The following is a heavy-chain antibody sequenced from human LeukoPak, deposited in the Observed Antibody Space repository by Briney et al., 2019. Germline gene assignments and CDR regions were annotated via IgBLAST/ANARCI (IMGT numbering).Heavy chain of an antibody. D-gene: IGHD2-15*01. Sequence: SETLSLTCNVSGGSISGYYWSWIRQPPGKGLEWIGYIYYSGSTNYNPSLKSRVTISVDTSKNQFSLKLSSVTAADTAVYYCARGLVAYGMDVWGQGTTVTVSS. CDR1: GGSISGYY. CDR2: IYYSGST. CDR3: ARGLVAYGMDV. V-gene: IGHV4-59*01. J-gene: IGHJ6*02.